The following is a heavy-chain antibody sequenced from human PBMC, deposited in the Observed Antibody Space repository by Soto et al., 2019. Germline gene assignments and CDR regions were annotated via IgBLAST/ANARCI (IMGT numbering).Heavy chain of an antibody. CDR2: INNGGDIV. Sequence: QVQLEESGGGLVKPGQSLRLSCATSGFIFSDYYMAWIRQAPGKGLEWIGYINNGGDIVHYSDAVRGRFRISRDNTKKSLYLQMTSLRAEDTAIYYCARDFSKTTVGVVDSWGQGAPVTVSS. J-gene: IGHJ4*02. D-gene: IGHD3-16*01. V-gene: IGHV3-11*01. CDR3: ARDFSKTTVGVVDS. CDR1: GFIFSDYY.